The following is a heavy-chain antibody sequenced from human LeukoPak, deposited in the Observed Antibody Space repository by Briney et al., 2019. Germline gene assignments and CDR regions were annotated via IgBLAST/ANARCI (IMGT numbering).Heavy chain of an antibody. Sequence: LRLSCAASGFTVSSNYMSWVRQPPGKALEWLARIDWDDDKYYSTSLKTRLTISKDTSKNQVVLTMTNMDPVDTATYYCARSGHQLREPDYWGQGTLVTVSS. CDR1: GFTVSSNY. CDR3: ARSGHQLREPDY. D-gene: IGHD2-2*01. CDR2: IDWDDDK. J-gene: IGHJ4*02. V-gene: IGHV2-70*11.